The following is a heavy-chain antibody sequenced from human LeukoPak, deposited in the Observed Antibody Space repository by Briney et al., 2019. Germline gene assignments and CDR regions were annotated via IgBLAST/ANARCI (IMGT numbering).Heavy chain of an antibody. CDR3: ATSLGPLTEY. CDR1: GFAFSSNW. Sequence: GGSLRLSCAASGFAFSSNWMHWVRQTPGKGLVWVSRINSGGSGTSYAASVEGRITISRDNVKNTLYLQMDSLRAEDTAVYYCATSLGPLTEYWGQGTLVTVS. D-gene: IGHD7-27*01. J-gene: IGHJ4*02. CDR2: INSGGSGT. V-gene: IGHV3-74*01.